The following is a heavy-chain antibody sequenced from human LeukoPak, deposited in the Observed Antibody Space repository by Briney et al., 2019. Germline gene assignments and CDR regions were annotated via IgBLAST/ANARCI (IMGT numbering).Heavy chain of an antibody. CDR3: ARGPEYSSSSGSPKYYYYMDV. CDR2: INHSGST. V-gene: IGHV4-34*01. CDR1: GGSFSDYY. J-gene: IGHJ6*03. Sequence: SETLSLTCAVYGGSFSDYYWSWIRQPPGKGLEWIGEINHSGSTNYNPSLKSRVTISVDTSKNQFSLKLSSVTAADTAVYYCARGPEYSSSSGSPKYYYYMDVWGKGTTVTVSS. D-gene: IGHD6-6*01.